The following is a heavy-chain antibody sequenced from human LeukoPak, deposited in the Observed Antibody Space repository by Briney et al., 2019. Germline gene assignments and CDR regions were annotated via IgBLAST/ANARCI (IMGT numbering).Heavy chain of an antibody. CDR3: ASSYSSSSRSAFDI. CDR1: GYTFTSYA. V-gene: IGHV1-3*01. J-gene: IGHJ3*02. CDR2: INAGNGIT. D-gene: IGHD6-13*01. Sequence: ASVKVSCKASGYTFTSYAMHWVRQAPGQRLEWMGWINAGNGITKYSQKFQGRVTIARDTSASTAYMELSSLRSEDTAVYYCASSYSSSSRSAFDIWGQGTMVTVSS.